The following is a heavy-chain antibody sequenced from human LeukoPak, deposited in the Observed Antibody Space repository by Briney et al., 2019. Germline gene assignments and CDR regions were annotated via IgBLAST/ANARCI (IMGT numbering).Heavy chain of an antibody. V-gene: IGHV3-53*01. Sequence: GGSLRLSCAASGFTVSSNYMSWVRQAPGKGREWVSVIYSGGTTYYADSVRGRFTISRDNSKNTLYLQMNSLRAEDTAVYYCAKDQQQLVLGYYFDYWGQGTLVTVSS. CDR3: AKDQQQLVLGYYFDY. CDR1: GFTVSSNY. CDR2: IYSGGTT. D-gene: IGHD6-13*01. J-gene: IGHJ4*02.